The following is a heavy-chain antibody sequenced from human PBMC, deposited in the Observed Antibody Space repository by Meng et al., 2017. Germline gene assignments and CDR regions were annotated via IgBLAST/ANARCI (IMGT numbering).Heavy chain of an antibody. CDR3: ARSGLEQLVTPSFDY. J-gene: IGHJ4*02. CDR1: GFTFSSYS. V-gene: IGHV3-21*01. D-gene: IGHD6-6*01. Sequence: GESLKISCAASGFTFSSYSMNWVRQAPGKGLEWVSSISSSSSYIYYADSVKGRFTISRDNAKNSLYLQMNSLRAEDTAVYYCARSGLEQLVTPSFDYWGQGTLVTVSS. CDR2: ISSSSSYI.